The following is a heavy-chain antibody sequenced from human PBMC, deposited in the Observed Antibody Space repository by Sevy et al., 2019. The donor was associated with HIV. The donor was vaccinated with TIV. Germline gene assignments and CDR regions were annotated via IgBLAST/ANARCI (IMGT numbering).Heavy chain of an antibody. CDR3: ARPYGSGSWEAFDV. CDR2: ISYSSNYI. CDR1: GFSGFTFSSFV. Sequence: GGSLRLSCAISGFSGFTFSSFVISWVRQAPGKGLEWVASISYSSNYIYYADSLKGRFTISRDNAKNSLFLQMNSLRAEDTAVYYCARPYGSGSWEAFDVWGQGTMVTVSS. J-gene: IGHJ3*01. D-gene: IGHD3-10*01. V-gene: IGHV3-21*01.